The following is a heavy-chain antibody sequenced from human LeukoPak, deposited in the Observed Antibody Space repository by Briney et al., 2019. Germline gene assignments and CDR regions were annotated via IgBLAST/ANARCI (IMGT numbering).Heavy chain of an antibody. CDR3: ARDCSGGSCYGAFDI. J-gene: IGHJ3*02. D-gene: IGHD2-15*01. V-gene: IGHV4-30-4*01. CDR1: GASIRSGDYY. Sequence: ASQTLSLTCTVSGASIRSGDYYWSWIRQPPGKGLEWIGYIYDSGSTYYNPSLKSRITISVDTSENRFSLKLSSVTATDTAVYYCARDCSGGSCYGAFDIWGQGTMVTVSS. CDR2: IYDSGST.